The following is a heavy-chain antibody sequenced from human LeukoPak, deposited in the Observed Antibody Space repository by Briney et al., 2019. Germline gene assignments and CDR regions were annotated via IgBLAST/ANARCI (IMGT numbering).Heavy chain of an antibody. Sequence: SETLSLTCTVSGGSINSYYWSWIRQPPGKGLECIGYIHYTGSTNYNPSLKSRVTISVDTSKNQFSLKLSSVTAADTAIYYCARNVHYYGSGSYYPDDYWGQGTLVTVSS. J-gene: IGHJ4*02. D-gene: IGHD3-10*01. CDR1: GGSINSYY. V-gene: IGHV4-59*01. CDR2: IHYTGST. CDR3: ARNVHYYGSGSYYPDDY.